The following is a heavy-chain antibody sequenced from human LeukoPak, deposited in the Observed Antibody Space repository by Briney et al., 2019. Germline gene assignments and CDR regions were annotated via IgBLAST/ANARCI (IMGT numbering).Heavy chain of an antibody. CDR2: ITSISSST. CDR3: ARDFGDYGGYYYMDL. J-gene: IGHJ6*03. CDR1: GFTFSRFE. D-gene: IGHD4-23*01. Sequence: PVGSLRLSCTASGFTFSRFEMSWVRQAPGKGLEWVSYITSISSSTYYADFVKGRFTVSRDNAKNSLYLQMNSLTAEDTAVYYCARDFGDYGGYYYMDLWGKGTMVTVSS. V-gene: IGHV3-48*03.